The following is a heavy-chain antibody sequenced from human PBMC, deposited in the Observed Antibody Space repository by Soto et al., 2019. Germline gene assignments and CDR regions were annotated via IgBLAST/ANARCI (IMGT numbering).Heavy chain of an antibody. Sequence: QVXLVXXXXEVKKPGSPVRVSCTASGDTFNFYTISWVRQVPGQGPEWMGRIIPMLGMSNYAQKFQGRVTXMADKSTSTVYMNLSGLTSEDTAVYYCATNYGSGSTHFDYWGQGTLVTVSS. D-gene: IGHD3-10*01. CDR1: GDTFNFYT. CDR3: ATNYGSGSTHFDY. V-gene: IGHV1-69*02. CDR2: IIPMLGMS. J-gene: IGHJ4*02.